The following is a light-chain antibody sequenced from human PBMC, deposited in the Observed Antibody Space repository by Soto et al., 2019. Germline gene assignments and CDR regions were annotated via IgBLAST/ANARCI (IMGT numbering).Light chain of an antibody. Sequence: EIVMTQSPLSLPVTPGEPASISCRASQSLLHSTGYNYFHWYLQKPGQSPQILIYLGSNRASGVPDRFSGSESGTAFTLKISRVEAEDVGTYYCMQGLQTPYTFGQGTKLEIK. CDR1: QSLLHSTGYNY. CDR2: LGS. CDR3: MQGLQTPYT. V-gene: IGKV2-28*01. J-gene: IGKJ2*01.